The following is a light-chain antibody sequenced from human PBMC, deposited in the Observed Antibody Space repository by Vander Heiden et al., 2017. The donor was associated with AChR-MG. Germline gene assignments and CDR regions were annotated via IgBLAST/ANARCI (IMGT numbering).Light chain of an antibody. CDR1: QAISTNF. J-gene: IGKJ2*01. CDR3: QQFDSSPRFT. CDR2: GTS. Sequence: EFVLTQSPGTLSLSPGERATLSCRASQAISTNFLAWYQQKPGQAPRLLIYGTSKRATGIPDRFSGGGSGTDFTLTINRLEPEDFAVYYCQQFDSSPRFTFGPGTKL. V-gene: IGKV3-20*01.